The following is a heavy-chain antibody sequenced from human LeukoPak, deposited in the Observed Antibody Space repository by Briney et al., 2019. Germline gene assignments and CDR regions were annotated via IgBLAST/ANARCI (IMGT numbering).Heavy chain of an antibody. J-gene: IGHJ6*03. Sequence: GGSLRLSCAASGFTFSSDWMSWVRQAPGKGLEWVAVISYDGSNKYYADSVKGRFTISRDNSKTTLYLQMNSLRAEDTALFYCARGSIAAAGSSKGYMDVWGKGTTVTVSS. V-gene: IGHV3-30-3*01. CDR2: ISYDGSNK. CDR1: GFTFSSDW. CDR3: ARGSIAAAGSSKGYMDV. D-gene: IGHD6-13*01.